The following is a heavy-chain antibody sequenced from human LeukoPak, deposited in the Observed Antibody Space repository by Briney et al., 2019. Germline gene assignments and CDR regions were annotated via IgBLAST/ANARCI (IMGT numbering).Heavy chain of an antibody. CDR2: ISAYNGNT. V-gene: IGHV1-18*01. J-gene: IGHJ4*02. CDR1: GYTFTSYG. CDR3: ARDRDTMVRGAMDL. Sequence: AASVKVFCTASGYTFTSYGISWVRQAPGQGLEWMGWISAYNGNTNYAQKLQGRVTMTTDTSTSTAYMELRSLRSDDTAVYYCARDRDTMVRGAMDLWGQGTLVTVSS. D-gene: IGHD3-10*01.